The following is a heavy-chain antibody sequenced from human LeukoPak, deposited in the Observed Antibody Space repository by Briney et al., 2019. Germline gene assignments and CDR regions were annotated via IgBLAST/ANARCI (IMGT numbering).Heavy chain of an antibody. CDR3: AKSLLTTATGTGRAFDI. J-gene: IGHJ3*02. CDR1: TSSFSRYP. V-gene: IGHV3-23*01. CDR2: ISAGGDGT. Sequence: HPGGSLRLSCVASTSSFSRYPMGWVRQAPGKGLEWVSGISAGGDGTYYADPVKGRFTISRDNSKNTLYLQMNSLRAEDTAQYFCAKSLLTTATGTGRAFDIWGQGTMVTVSS. D-gene: IGHD1-1*01.